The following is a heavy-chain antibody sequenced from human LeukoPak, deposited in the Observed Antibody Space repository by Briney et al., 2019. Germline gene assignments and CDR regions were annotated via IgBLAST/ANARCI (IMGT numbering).Heavy chain of an antibody. CDR2: ISSSTSYI. Sequence: GGSLRLSCAASGFTFSDYSMNWVRQAPGKWLEWVSSISSSTSYIYYADSVKGRFTISRDNAKNSLYLQMNSLRAEDTAVYYCARDTTGDPDYWGQGTLVTVSS. CDR1: GFTFSDYS. CDR3: ARDTTGDPDY. J-gene: IGHJ4*02. V-gene: IGHV3-21*01. D-gene: IGHD7-27*01.